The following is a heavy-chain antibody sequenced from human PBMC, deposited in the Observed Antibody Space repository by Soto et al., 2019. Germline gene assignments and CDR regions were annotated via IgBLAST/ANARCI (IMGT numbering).Heavy chain of an antibody. CDR3: ARSYYDYVWGSYRCAHFDY. Sequence: ASVKVSFKASGYTLTSYYMHWVRQAPGEGLEWMGIINPSGDSTSYAQKFQGRVTMTRDTSTSTVYMELSSLRSEDTAVYYCARSYYDYVWGSYRCAHFDYWGQGTLVTVSS. CDR1: GYTLTSYY. V-gene: IGHV1-46*01. J-gene: IGHJ4*02. D-gene: IGHD3-16*02. CDR2: INPSGDST.